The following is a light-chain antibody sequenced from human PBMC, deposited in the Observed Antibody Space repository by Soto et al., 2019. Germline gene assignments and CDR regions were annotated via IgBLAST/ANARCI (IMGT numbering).Light chain of an antibody. J-gene: IGLJ3*02. V-gene: IGLV1-44*01. Sequence: QSVLTQPPSVSGTPGLRVNISCSGGISNIGKDTVNWYQQLPGTAPKLLIYRDNHRPSGIPDRFSGSKSGTSASLDISGLQSEDEADYYCTAWDGGLNARVFGGGTKLTVL. CDR2: RDN. CDR1: ISNIGKDT. CDR3: TAWDGGLNARV.